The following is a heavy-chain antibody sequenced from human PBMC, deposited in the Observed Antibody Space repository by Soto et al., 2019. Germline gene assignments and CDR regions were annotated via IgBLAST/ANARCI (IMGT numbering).Heavy chain of an antibody. J-gene: IGHJ4*02. CDR3: AKAHDTSAYYFSIDF. D-gene: IGHD3-22*01. V-gene: IGHV3-23*01. CDR1: GFTFSSYA. Sequence: PGGSLRLSCVASGFTFSSYAINWVRQTPGKGLEWVSGITSSGIATYYAASVKGRFTISRDNSNNTVSLQMNSLGAEDTAIYYCAKAHDTSAYYFSIDFWGQGTLVTVSS. CDR2: ITSSGIAT.